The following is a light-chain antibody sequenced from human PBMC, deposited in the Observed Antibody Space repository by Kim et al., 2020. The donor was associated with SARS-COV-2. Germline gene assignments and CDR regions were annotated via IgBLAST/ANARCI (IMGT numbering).Light chain of an antibody. Sequence: SVSPGQTAYITCSGNKLGDKYVCWYQQKPGLSPVLVIYQDNKRPSGIPERFSGSNSGNTVTLTISGTQAMDEADYYCQAWDSSTVVFGGGTQLTVL. V-gene: IGLV3-1*01. CDR1: KLGDKY. CDR2: QDN. CDR3: QAWDSSTVV. J-gene: IGLJ2*01.